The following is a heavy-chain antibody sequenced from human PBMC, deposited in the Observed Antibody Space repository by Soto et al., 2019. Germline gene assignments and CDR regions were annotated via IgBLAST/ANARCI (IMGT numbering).Heavy chain of an antibody. J-gene: IGHJ4*02. CDR2: ISASGGST. D-gene: IGHD6-19*01. CDR3: AKYSSGWYYPFDY. V-gene: IGHV3-23*01. CDR1: GFTFSSYA. Sequence: PGGSLRLSCAASGFTFSSYAMSWVRQAPGKGLEWVSAISASGGSTYYADSVKGRFTISRDNSKNTLYLQMNSLRAEDTAVYYCAKYSSGWYYPFDYWGQGTLVTVSS.